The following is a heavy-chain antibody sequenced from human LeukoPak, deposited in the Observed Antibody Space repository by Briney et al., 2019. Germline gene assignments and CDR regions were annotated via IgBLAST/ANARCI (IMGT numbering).Heavy chain of an antibody. V-gene: IGHV3-21*01. Sequence: PGGSLRLSCTASGFSFTDYIMHWVRQAPGKGLEWVSSISGSGAYIYYADSVKGRFTISRDDAKNSLYLQMNSLRAEDTAVYYCARETTGFDYWGQGTLVTVSS. CDR3: ARETTGFDY. CDR1: GFSFTDYI. J-gene: IGHJ4*02. D-gene: IGHD4-11*01. CDR2: ISGSGAYI.